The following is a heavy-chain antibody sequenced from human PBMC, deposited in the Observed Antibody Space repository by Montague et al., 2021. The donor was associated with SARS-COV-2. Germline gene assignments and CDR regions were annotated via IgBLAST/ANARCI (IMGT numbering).Heavy chain of an antibody. D-gene: IGHD3-16*01. CDR1: GGSISGHY. CDR2: FDHSGNT. V-gene: IGHV4-59*11. CDR3: AREFRIELWQTNWYFGL. Sequence: SETLSLTCSVSGGSISGHYWSWIRQPPGKGLEWIGNFDHSGNTKYNPSLKSRATISVDTSKNQFALRLSSMTAADTAVYYCAREFRIELWQTNWYFGLWGRGTLVTVSS. J-gene: IGHJ2*01.